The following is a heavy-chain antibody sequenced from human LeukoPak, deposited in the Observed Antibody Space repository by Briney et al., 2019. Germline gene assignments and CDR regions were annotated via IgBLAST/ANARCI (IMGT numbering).Heavy chain of an antibody. D-gene: IGHD6-13*01. CDR3: ARSRIAAPATYLGY. CDR1: GGSFSGYY. CDR2: INHSGST. J-gene: IGHJ4*02. V-gene: IGHV4-34*01. Sequence: SETLSLTYAVYGGSFSGYYWSWIRQPPGKGLEWIGEINHSGSTNYNPSLKSRVTISVDTSKNQFSLKLSSVTAADTAVYYCARSRIAAPATYLGYWGQGTLVTVSS.